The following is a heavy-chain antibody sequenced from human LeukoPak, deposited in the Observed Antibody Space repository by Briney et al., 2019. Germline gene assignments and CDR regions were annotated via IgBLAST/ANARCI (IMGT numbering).Heavy chain of an antibody. D-gene: IGHD3-22*01. CDR1: GFTFSSYS. Sequence: PGGSLRVYCAASGFTFSSYSMNWVRQAPGKGLEWVSSISSSSSYIYYADSVKGRFTISRDNAKNSLYLQMNSLRAEDTAVYYCARVGSSGNLGAFDIWGQGTMVTVSS. CDR2: ISSSSSYI. V-gene: IGHV3-21*01. CDR3: ARVGSSGNLGAFDI. J-gene: IGHJ3*02.